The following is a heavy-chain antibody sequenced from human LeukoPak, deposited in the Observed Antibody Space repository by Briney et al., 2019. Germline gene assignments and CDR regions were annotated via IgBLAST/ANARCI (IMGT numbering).Heavy chain of an antibody. V-gene: IGHV3-30*18. J-gene: IGHJ5*01. CDR3: AKDRYDILTGSPDS. CDR1: GFTFSSYG. CDR2: MSFDGSQK. D-gene: IGHD3-9*01. Sequence: GGSLRLSCAASGFTFSSYGMHWVRQAPGKGLGWVAIMSFDGSQKYYADSVKGRFTISRENSKNTLYLQMNSLRAEDTAVYYCAKDRYDILTGSPDSWGQGTLVTVSS.